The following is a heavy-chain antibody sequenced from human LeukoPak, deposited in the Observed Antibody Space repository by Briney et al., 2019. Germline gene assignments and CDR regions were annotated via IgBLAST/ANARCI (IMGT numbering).Heavy chain of an antibody. V-gene: IGHV3-23*01. Sequence: GGSLRLSCAASGFTFNNYAMSWVRQAPGKGLEWVSDVSGGGGSAYYADSVKGRFTISRDNSRNTLSLQMHSLRAEDTAVYYCAKNSDGSCYSSVEYWGQGTLVTVSS. CDR3: AKNSDGSCYSSVEY. CDR1: GFTFNNYA. D-gene: IGHD2-15*01. CDR2: VSGGGGSA. J-gene: IGHJ4*02.